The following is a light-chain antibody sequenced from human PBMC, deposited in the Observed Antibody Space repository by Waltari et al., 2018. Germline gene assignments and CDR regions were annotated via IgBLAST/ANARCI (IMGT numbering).Light chain of an antibody. Sequence: EIVLTQSPATLSLSPGERATLSCRASQSVTTYLAWYQQKPGQPPRRLRYDASNRAIGIPAWFSGSGFGTDFTLTISKLEPEDFAVYYCRQRSNWPLTFGGGTKLEI. CDR2: DAS. V-gene: IGKV3-11*01. CDR1: QSVTTY. CDR3: RQRSNWPLT. J-gene: IGKJ4*01.